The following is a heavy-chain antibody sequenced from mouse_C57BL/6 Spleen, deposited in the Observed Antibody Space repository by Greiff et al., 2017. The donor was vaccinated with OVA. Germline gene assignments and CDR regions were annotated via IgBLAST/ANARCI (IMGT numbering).Heavy chain of an antibody. V-gene: IGHV5-15*01. CDR3: ARSELGRSYFDY. CDR1: GFTFSDYG. D-gene: IGHD4-1*01. Sequence: EVKVVESGGGLVQPGGSLKLSCAASGFTFSDYGMAWVRQAPSKGPERVAFISNLAYSIYYADTVTGRFTISRENAKNTLYLEMSSLRSEDTAMYYCARSELGRSYFDYWGQGTTLTVSS. J-gene: IGHJ2*01. CDR2: ISNLAYSI.